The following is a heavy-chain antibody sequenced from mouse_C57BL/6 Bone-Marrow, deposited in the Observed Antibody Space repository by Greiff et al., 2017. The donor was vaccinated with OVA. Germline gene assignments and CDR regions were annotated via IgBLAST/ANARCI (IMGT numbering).Heavy chain of an antibody. J-gene: IGHJ2*01. D-gene: IGHD2-5*01. CDR2: ISSGGDYI. Sequence: EVQVVESGEGLVKPGGSLKLSCAASGFTFSSYAMSWVRQTPEKRLEWVAYISSGGDYIYYADTVKGRFTISRDNARNTLYLQMSSLKTEDTAMYYCTRAYYSNNGFDYWGQGTTLTVSS. CDR1: GFTFSSYA. V-gene: IGHV5-9-1*02. CDR3: TRAYYSNNGFDY.